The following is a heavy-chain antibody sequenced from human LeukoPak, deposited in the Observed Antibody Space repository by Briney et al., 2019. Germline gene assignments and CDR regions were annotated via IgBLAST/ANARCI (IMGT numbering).Heavy chain of an antibody. D-gene: IGHD6-6*01. CDR2: IYYSGTS. Sequence: PSETLSLTCTVSGGSISSGGYYWSWIRQHPGKGLEWIGHIYYSGTSFYNPSLTSRVTTSVDTSKNQFSLKLTSVNDADTAVYYCARIERSSYSLGFYYWGQGTLVTVSS. CDR1: GGSISSGGYY. V-gene: IGHV4-31*03. J-gene: IGHJ4*02. CDR3: ARIERSSYSLGFYY.